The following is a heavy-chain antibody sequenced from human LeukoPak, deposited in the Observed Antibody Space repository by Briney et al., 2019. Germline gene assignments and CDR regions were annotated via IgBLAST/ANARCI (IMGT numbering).Heavy chain of an antibody. CDR2: ISSSSSYI. CDR3: ASGVEGSSRNYFDY. CDR1: GFTFSSFS. D-gene: IGHD6-6*01. V-gene: IGHV3-21*01. J-gene: IGHJ4*02. Sequence: GGSLRLSCAASGFTFSSFSMNWVRQAPGKGLEWVSSISSSSSYIYYADSVKGRFTISRDIAKNSLFLQMNSLRAEDTAVYYCASGVEGSSRNYFDYWGQGTLVTVSS.